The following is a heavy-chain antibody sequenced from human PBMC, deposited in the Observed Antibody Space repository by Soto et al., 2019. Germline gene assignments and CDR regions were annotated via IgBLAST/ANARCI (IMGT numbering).Heavy chain of an antibody. CDR2: IAASDGAT. CDR3: AKHLHIVVRFSPLFSFYGLDV. V-gene: IGHV3-23*01. CDR1: GFTFSTYA. Sequence: PGGSLRLSSVASGFTFSTYAMGWVRQDPGKGLEWVAGIAASDGATYYADSVKGRFTISRDNSKNTLYLQMNSPRAEDTAVYYCAKHLHIVVRFSPLFSFYGLDVWGQGTTVTVSS. J-gene: IGHJ6*02. D-gene: IGHD2-2*01.